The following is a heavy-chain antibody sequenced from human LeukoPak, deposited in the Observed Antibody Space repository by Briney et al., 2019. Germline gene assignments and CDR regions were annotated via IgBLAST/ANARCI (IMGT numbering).Heavy chain of an antibody. V-gene: IGHV3-23*01. CDR1: GFTFSSYA. J-gene: IGHJ4*02. D-gene: IGHD6-19*01. CDR2: ISGSGGST. Sequence: GWSLRLSCAASGFTFSSYAMSWVRQAPGKGVEWVSAISGSGGSTYYADSVKGRFTISRDNSKNTLYLQMNSLRAEDTAVYYCAKSFVAYSSGWYYFDYWGQGTLVTVSS. CDR3: AKSFVAYSSGWYYFDY.